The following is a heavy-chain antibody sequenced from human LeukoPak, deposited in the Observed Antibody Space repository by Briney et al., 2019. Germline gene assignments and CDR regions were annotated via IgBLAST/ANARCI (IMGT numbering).Heavy chain of an antibody. J-gene: IGHJ5*02. Sequence: VASVKVSCKASGYTFISYDINWVRQATGQGLEWMGWMNPNSGNTGYAQKFQGRVTITRNSSISTAYMELSSLRSEDTAVYYCARRGGYGDYSTWGQGTLVTVSS. CDR1: GYTFISYD. CDR3: ARRGGYGDYST. D-gene: IGHD4-17*01. V-gene: IGHV1-8*01. CDR2: MNPNSGNT.